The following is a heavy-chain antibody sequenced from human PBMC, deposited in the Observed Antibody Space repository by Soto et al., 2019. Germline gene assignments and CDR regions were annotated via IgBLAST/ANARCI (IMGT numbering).Heavy chain of an antibody. CDR3: ARLVGSGWYFSSYYYGMDV. D-gene: IGHD6-19*01. CDR2: IYPGDSDT. CDR1: GYSLTSYW. J-gene: IGHJ6*02. V-gene: IGHV5-51*01. Sequence: GSLKISCKGPGYSLTSYWIGWVRQMPGKGLEWMGIIYPGDSDTRYSPSFQGQVTISADKSISTAYPQWSSLKASDTAMYYCARLVGSGWYFSSYYYGMDVWGQGTTVPVSS.